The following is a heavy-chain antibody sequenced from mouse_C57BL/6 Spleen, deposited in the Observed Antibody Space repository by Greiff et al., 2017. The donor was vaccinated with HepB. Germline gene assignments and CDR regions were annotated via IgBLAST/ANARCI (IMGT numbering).Heavy chain of an antibody. CDR3: ARYGYDAGFAY. CDR1: GYAFTNYL. V-gene: IGHV1-54*01. J-gene: IGHJ3*01. Sequence: VKLMESGAELVRPGTSVKVSCKASGYAFTNYLIEWVKQRPGQGLEWIGVINPGSGGTKYNEKFKGKATLTADKSSSTAYMQLSSLTSEDSAVYFCARYGYDAGFAYLGQGTLVTVSA. CDR2: INPGSGGT. D-gene: IGHD2-2*01.